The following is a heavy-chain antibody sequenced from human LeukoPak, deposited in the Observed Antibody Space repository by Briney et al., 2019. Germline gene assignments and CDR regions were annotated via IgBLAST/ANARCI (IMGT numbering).Heavy chain of an antibody. CDR2: INDSGST. J-gene: IGHJ3*02. Sequence: TSETLSLTCAVYGGSFNPYSWSWIRQPPGKGLEWIGEINDSGSTNYNPSLKSRVTISVDTSKNQFSLKLSSVTAADTAVYYCASQGLLYAFDIWGQGTMVTVSS. V-gene: IGHV4-34*01. CDR1: GGSFNPYS. CDR3: ASQGLLYAFDI. D-gene: IGHD5-18*01.